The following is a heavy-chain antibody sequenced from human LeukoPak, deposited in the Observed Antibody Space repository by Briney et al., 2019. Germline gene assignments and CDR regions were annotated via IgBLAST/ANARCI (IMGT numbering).Heavy chain of an antibody. J-gene: IGHJ4*02. Sequence: GGSLRLSCAASGFTFNNYAMSWVRQAPGKGLEWVSAISGSGTDTFYANSVKGRFTISRDNPKNTLYLQMNSLRAEDTAVYYCAKGGGSSCYSPSDYWGQGTLVTVSS. V-gene: IGHV3-23*01. CDR1: GFTFNNYA. CDR3: AKGGGSSCYSPSDY. D-gene: IGHD2-15*01. CDR2: ISGSGTDT.